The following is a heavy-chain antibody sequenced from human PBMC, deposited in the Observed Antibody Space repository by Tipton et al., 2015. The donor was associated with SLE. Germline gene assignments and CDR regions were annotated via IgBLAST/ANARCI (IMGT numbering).Heavy chain of an antibody. Sequence: RSLRLSCSVSGFTFEDYAMHWVRQAPGKGLEWVAGISWNSMSKGYGASVKGRVTISRDNTKNSLSLQMNGLRPEDTGLYYCTKTAVRGRDTYGDYYNALDHWGQGTMVTVSP. D-gene: IGHD4-17*01. V-gene: IGHV3-9*01. CDR1: GFTFEDYA. J-gene: IGHJ3*01. CDR2: ISWNSMSK. CDR3: TKTAVRGRDTYGDYYNALDH.